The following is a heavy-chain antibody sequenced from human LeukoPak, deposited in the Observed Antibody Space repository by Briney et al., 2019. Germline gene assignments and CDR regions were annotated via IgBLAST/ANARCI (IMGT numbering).Heavy chain of an antibody. V-gene: IGHV1-8*01. Sequence: GASVKVSCKASGYTFTSYDINWVRQATGQGLEWMGWTNPNSGNTGYAQKFQGRVTMTRNTSISTAYMELSSLRSEDTAVYYCARDQDIVVVVAALRQREMGGFDPWGQGTLVTVSS. D-gene: IGHD2-15*01. CDR3: ARDQDIVVVVAALRQREMGGFDP. J-gene: IGHJ5*02. CDR1: GYTFTSYD. CDR2: TNPNSGNT.